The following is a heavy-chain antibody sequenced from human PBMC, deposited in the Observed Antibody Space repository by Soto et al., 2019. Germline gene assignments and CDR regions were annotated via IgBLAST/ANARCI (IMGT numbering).Heavy chain of an antibody. V-gene: IGHV3-9*01. CDR1: GFTFDDYA. Sequence: GGSMRLSCAASGFTFDDYAMHWVRQAPGKGLEWVSGISWNSGSIGYADSVKGRFTISRDNAKNSLYLQMNSLRAEDTALYYCAKEPFDIWGQGTMVTVSS. CDR3: AKEPFDI. CDR2: ISWNSGSI. J-gene: IGHJ3*02.